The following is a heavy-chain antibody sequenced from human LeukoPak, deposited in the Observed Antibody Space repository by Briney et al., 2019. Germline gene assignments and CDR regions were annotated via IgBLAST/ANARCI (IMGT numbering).Heavy chain of an antibody. D-gene: IGHD2-2*01. CDR1: GGTFSSYA. CDR3: ARDPIECSSTSCYNFGNDY. V-gene: IGHV1-69*05. CDR2: IIPIFGTA. J-gene: IGHJ4*02. Sequence: SVKVSCKASGGTFSSYAISWVRQAPGQGLEWMGGIIPIFGTANYAQKFRGRVTITTDESTSTAYMELSSLRSEDTAVYYCARDPIECSSTSCYNFGNDYWGQGTLVTVSS.